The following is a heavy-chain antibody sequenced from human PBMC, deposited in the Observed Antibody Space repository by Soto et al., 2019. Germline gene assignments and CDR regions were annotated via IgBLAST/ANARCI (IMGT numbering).Heavy chain of an antibody. D-gene: IGHD6-6*01. CDR3: AGQIYSSSGYYFDY. J-gene: IGHJ4*02. V-gene: IGHV4-39*01. CDR1: GGSISGSPSY. CDR2: VYYIGNT. Sequence: QLQLQESGPGLVKPSETLSLTCTVSGGSISGSPSYWGWIRQPPGKGLEWIGSVYYIGNTYYSPSLKTRVTISVDTSKNQFSLKLTSVTAADTALYYCAGQIYSSSGYYFDYWDQGTLVTVSS.